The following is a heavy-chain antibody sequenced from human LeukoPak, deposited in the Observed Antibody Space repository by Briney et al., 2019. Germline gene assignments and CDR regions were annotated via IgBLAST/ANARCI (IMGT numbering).Heavy chain of an antibody. J-gene: IGHJ6*02. CDR2: IYSGGSA. Sequence: GGSLRLSCAASGFTVSSNYMSWVRQAPGRGLEWASIIYSGGSAYYADSVKGRFTISRDNSKNTLYLQMNSLRAEDTAVYYCARDDRERVLYGMDVWGQGTTVTVSS. CDR3: ARDDRERVLYGMDV. V-gene: IGHV3-53*01. D-gene: IGHD2-8*02. CDR1: GFTVSSNY.